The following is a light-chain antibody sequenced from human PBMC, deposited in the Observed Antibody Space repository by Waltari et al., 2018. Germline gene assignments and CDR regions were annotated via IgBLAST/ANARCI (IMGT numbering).Light chain of an antibody. CDR1: QSVGRF. CDR2: HAS. Sequence: EIVLTQSPSTLSLSPGERATFSCRASQSVGRFLAWYQQKPGQAPKLLIYHASIRATGIPDRFSGSGSGTDFSLTISGLEPEDFAVYYCQKYVNLPATFGQGTKVEIK. J-gene: IGKJ1*01. V-gene: IGKV3-20*01. CDR3: QKYVNLPAT.